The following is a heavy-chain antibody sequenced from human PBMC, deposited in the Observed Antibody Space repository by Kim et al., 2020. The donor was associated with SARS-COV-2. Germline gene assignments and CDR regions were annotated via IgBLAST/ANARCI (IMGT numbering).Heavy chain of an antibody. V-gene: IGHV3-23*01. CDR1: GFTFSSYA. CDR3: ATQRWLQNSNGY. D-gene: IGHD2-8*01. Sequence: GGSLRLSCAASGFTFSSYAMSWVRQAPGKGLEWVSAISGSGGSTYYADSVKGRFTISRDNSKNTLYLQMNSLRAEDTAVYYCATQRWLQNSNGYWGQGTLVTVSS. CDR2: ISGSGGST. J-gene: IGHJ4*02.